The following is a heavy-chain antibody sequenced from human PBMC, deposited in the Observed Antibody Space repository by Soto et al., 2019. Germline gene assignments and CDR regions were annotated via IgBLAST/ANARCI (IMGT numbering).Heavy chain of an antibody. J-gene: IGHJ4*02. Sequence: SETLSLTCTVSGGSISSYYWSWIRQPPGKGLEWIGYIYYSGSTNYNPSLKSRVTISVDTSKNQFSLKLSSVTAADTAVYYCARVVAVAGFFDYWGQGTLVTVSS. CDR3: ARVVAVAGFFDY. V-gene: IGHV4-59*01. D-gene: IGHD6-19*01. CDR1: GGSISSYY. CDR2: IYYSGST.